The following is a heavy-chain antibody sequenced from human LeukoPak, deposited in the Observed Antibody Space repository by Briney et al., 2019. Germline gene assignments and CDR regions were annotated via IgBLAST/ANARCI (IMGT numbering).Heavy chain of an antibody. CDR1: GFIFSTTW. V-gene: IGHV3-33*08. D-gene: IGHD6-25*01. CDR3: ARDLRGAHYFDY. CDR2: IWYDGSNK. J-gene: IGHJ4*02. Sequence: GGSLRLSCAGSGFIFSTTWMHWVRQAPGKGLEWVAVIWYDGSNKYYADSVKGRFTISRDNSKNTLYLQMNSLRAEDTAVYYCARDLRGAHYFDYWGQGTLVTVSS.